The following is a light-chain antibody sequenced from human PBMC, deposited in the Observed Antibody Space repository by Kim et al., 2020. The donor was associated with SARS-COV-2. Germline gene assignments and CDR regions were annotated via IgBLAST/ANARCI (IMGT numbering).Light chain of an antibody. J-gene: IGKJ5*01. CDR2: GAS. Sequence: DIQMTQSPSSLSASVGDRVTITCRASQDIRNNLGWYQQSPGRAPKRLIYGASSLQSGVPSRFSGSGSGTEFTLTINSLQPEDFATYFCLQHKSYPITFGQGTRLEIK. V-gene: IGKV1-17*01. CDR3: LQHKSYPIT. CDR1: QDIRNN.